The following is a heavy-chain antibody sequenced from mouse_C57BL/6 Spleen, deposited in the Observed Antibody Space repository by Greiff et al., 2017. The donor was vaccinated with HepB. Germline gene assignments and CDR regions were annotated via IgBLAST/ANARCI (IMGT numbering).Heavy chain of an antibody. CDR3: ARSDYGYDVEYFDY. Sequence: QVQLKQPGAELVKPGASVKLSCKASGYTFTSYWMHWVKQRPGQGLEWIGMIHPNSGSTNYNEKFKSKATLTVDKSSSTAYMQLSSLTSEDSAVYYCARSDYGYDVEYFDYWGQGTTLTVSS. D-gene: IGHD2-2*01. CDR1: GYTFTSYW. V-gene: IGHV1-64*01. CDR2: IHPNSGST. J-gene: IGHJ2*01.